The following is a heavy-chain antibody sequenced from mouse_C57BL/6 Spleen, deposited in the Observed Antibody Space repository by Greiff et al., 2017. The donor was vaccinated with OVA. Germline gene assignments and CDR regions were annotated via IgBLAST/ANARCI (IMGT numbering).Heavy chain of an antibody. V-gene: IGHV3-6*01. CDR2: ISYDGSN. D-gene: IGHD2-3*01. CDR3: ARGDGYLYYFDY. Sequence: DVKLVESGPGLVKPSQSLSLTCSVTGYSITSGYYWNWIRQFPGNKLEWMGYISYDGSNNYNPSLKNRISITRDASKNQFFLKLNSVTTEDTATYYCARGDGYLYYFDYWGQGTTLTVSS. J-gene: IGHJ2*01. CDR1: GYSITSGYY.